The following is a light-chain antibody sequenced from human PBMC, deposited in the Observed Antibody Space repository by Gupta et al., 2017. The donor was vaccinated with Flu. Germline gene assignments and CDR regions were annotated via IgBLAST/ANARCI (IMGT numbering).Light chain of an antibody. CDR3: QRYDEYLYT. J-gene: IGKJ2*01. Sequence: DIQMTQSPSTLSASVGDRVTITCRASQPILTWLAWYQQKPGKPPKLLIYKASTLESGVPSRFSGAGSGTEFTHTINSLQPDDFATYYCQRYDEYLYTFGQGTKLEIK. V-gene: IGKV1-5*03. CDR2: KAS. CDR1: QPILTW.